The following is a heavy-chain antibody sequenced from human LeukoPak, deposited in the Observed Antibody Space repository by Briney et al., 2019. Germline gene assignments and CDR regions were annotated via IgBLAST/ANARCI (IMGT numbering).Heavy chain of an antibody. D-gene: IGHD1-26*01. J-gene: IGHJ4*02. CDR1: GFTFSSYA. V-gene: IGHV3-30*18. Sequence: GGSVRLSCAASGFTFSSYAMRWVRQAPGKGLEWVAVISYDGSNKYYADSVKGRFTISRDSSKNTLYLQMNSVRAEYTAVYYCAKGEALDYWGQGTLVTVSS. CDR2: ISYDGSNK. CDR3: AKGEALDY.